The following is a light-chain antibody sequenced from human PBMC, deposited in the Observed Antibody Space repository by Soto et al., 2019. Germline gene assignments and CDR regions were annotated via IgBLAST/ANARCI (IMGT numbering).Light chain of an antibody. CDR3: CSYAGGYTYV. J-gene: IGLJ1*01. CDR2: DVT. Sequence: QSALTQPRSVSGSPGQSVTISCTGTSGDVGGYNSVSWYRHHPGKAPKLMIYDVTKRPSGVPDRFSGSRSGNTASLTISGLQADDEADYYCCSYAGGYTYVFGTGTKLTV. V-gene: IGLV2-11*01. CDR1: SGDVGGYNS.